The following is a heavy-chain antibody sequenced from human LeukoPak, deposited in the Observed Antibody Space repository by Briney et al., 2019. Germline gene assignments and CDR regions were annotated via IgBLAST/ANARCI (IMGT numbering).Heavy chain of an antibody. J-gene: IGHJ3*01. Sequence: SETLSLTCAVSRGSISSSNWGTWVRQPQGRGLEWIGEFYNSGSTDYNPSIESRVSISVDKSKNQFSLKLSSVTAADTAVYYCARGFYGSGSYSSPGFHAFDVWGQGTMVTVSS. CDR3: ARGFYGSGSYSSPGFHAFDV. CDR2: FYNSGST. D-gene: IGHD3-10*01. V-gene: IGHV4-4*02. CDR1: RGSISSSNW.